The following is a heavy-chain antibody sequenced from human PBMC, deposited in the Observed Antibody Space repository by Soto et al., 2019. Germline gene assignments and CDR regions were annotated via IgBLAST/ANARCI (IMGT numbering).Heavy chain of an antibody. CDR1: GFTFSTYA. CDR3: AKDWGRVTMIRGV. Sequence: EMLLLESGGGLVQPGGSLRLSCAASGFTFSTYAMSWVRQAPGKGLEWVSGIMGSGDSTDYADSVKGRFTISRDNSKNTLYLQMNSLRAEDTAVYYCAKDWGRVTMIRGVWGTGPTVTVSS. V-gene: IGHV3-23*01. D-gene: IGHD3-10*01. J-gene: IGHJ6*04. CDR2: IMGSGDST.